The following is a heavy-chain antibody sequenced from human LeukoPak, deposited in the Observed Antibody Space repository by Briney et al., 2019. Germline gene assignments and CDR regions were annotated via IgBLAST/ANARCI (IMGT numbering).Heavy chain of an antibody. CDR3: ARGRGHYDSSDYYYEGDGFDI. CDR2: INPNSGGK. J-gene: IGHJ3*02. V-gene: IGHV1-2*02. D-gene: IGHD3-22*01. CDR1: GYTFTDYC. Sequence: ASVTVSFMASGYTFTDYCMHWVRQAPGQGLEWMGWINPNSGGKNYAQKLQGRVTMTRDTSISTAYMELSRLRSDDTAVYYCARGRGHYDSSDYYYEGDGFDIWGQGTMVTVSS.